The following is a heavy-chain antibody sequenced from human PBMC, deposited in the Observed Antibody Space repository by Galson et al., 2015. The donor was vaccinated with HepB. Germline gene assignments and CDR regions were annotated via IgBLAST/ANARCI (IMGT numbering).Heavy chain of an antibody. CDR1: GFTFSSYG. CDR2: ISYDGSNK. J-gene: IGHJ2*01. CDR3: AKDPSSSWYDWYFDL. D-gene: IGHD6-13*01. Sequence: SLRLSCAASGFTFSSYGMHWVRQAPGKGLEWVAVISYDGSNKYYADSVKGRFTISRDNSKNTLYLQMNSLRAEDTAVYYCAKDPSSSWYDWYFDLWGRGTLVTVSS. V-gene: IGHV3-30*18.